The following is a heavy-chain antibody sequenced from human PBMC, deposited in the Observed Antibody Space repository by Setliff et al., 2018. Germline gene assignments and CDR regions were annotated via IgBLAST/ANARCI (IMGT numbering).Heavy chain of an antibody. CDR2: ISAYNGNT. Sequence: ASVKVSCKASGYTFTSYGISWVRRAPGQGLEWMGWISAYNGNTNYAQKLQGRVTMTTDTSTSTAYMELRSLRSDDTAVYYCARVDYYDSGPFDAFDIWGQGTMVTVSS. CDR3: ARVDYYDSGPFDAFDI. CDR1: GYTFTSYG. J-gene: IGHJ3*02. V-gene: IGHV1-18*01. D-gene: IGHD3-22*01.